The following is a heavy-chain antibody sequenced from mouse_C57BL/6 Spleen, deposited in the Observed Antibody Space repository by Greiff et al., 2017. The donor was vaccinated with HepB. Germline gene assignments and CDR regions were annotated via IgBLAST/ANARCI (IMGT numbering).Heavy chain of an antibody. D-gene: IGHD2-4*01. CDR3: ARRGYYDYYYAMDY. V-gene: IGHV1-50*01. J-gene: IGHJ4*01. CDR2: IDPSDSYT. Sequence: QVHVKQPGAELVKPGASVKLSCKASGYTFTSYWMQWVKQRPGQGLEWIGEIDPSDSYTNYNQKFKGKPTLTVDTSSSTAYMQLSSLTSEDSAVYYCARRGYYDYYYAMDYWGQGTSVTVSS. CDR1: GYTFTSYW.